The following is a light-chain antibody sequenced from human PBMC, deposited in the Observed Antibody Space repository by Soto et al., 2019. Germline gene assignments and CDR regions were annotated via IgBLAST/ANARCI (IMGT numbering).Light chain of an antibody. CDR1: SSDVGGYNY. V-gene: IGLV2-14*01. CDR2: DVR. J-gene: IGLJ2*01. Sequence: QSALTQPASVSGSPGQSITISCTGTSSDVGGYNYISWYQQHPGKAPKFIIYDVRNRPSGVSNRFSGSRSGNTASLTISGLQAEDEADCYCSSYTSNSALIFGGGTNVTVL. CDR3: SSYTSNSALI.